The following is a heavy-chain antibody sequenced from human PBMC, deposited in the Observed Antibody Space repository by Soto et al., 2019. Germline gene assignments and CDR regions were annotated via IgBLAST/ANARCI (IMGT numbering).Heavy chain of an antibody. CDR3: AKDVVPSTTANTTDY. D-gene: IGHD2-2*01. CDR2: ISGSGGST. J-gene: IGHJ4*02. CDR1: GFTFSSYA. Sequence: EVQLLESGGGLVQPGGSLRLSCAASGFTFSSYAMSWVRQAPGKGLEWVSAISGSGGSTYYADSVKGRFTISRDNSKSTLYLQMNSLRAEDTAVYYCAKDVVPSTTANTTDYWGQGTLVTVSS. V-gene: IGHV3-23*01.